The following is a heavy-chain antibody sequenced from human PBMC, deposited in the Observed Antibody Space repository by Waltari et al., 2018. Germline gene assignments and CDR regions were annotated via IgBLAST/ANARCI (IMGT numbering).Heavy chain of an antibody. CDR1: GFTFSSYS. V-gene: IGHV3-21*01. CDR2: ISSSSSYI. D-gene: IGHD3-22*01. J-gene: IGHJ4*02. Sequence: EVQLVESGGGLVKPGGSLRLSCAASGFTFSSYSMNWVRQAPGKGLEWVSSISSSSSYIYYADSVKGRFTISRDNAKNSLYLQMNSLRAEDTAVYYCARVLPYYDSSGYSYYFDYWGQGTLVTVSS. CDR3: ARVLPYYDSSGYSYYFDY.